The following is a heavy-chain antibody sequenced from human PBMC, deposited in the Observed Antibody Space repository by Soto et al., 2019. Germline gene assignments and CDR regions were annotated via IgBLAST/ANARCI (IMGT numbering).Heavy chain of an antibody. Sequence: EVQLVESGGGLVKPGGSLRLSCAASGFTFSSYSMNWVRQAPGKGLEWVSSISSSSSYIYYADSVKGRFTISRDNAKNSLYLQMHSLEADDTAVYYSASVQPYYYGSGSYHYYDYFDVWGKGTTVTVSS. J-gene: IGHJ6*03. D-gene: IGHD3-10*01. CDR1: GFTFSSYS. CDR2: ISSSSSYI. V-gene: IGHV3-21*01. CDR3: ASVQPYYYGSGSYHYYDYFDV.